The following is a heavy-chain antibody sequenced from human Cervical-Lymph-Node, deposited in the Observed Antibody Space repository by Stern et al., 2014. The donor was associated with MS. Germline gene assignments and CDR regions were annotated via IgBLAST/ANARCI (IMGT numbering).Heavy chain of an antibody. J-gene: IGHJ4*02. CDR2: IYDSGST. Sequence: VQLVESGPGLVKPSETLSLTCTVSGASISTKHWSWLRQPPGKGLEWLGYIYDSGSTNYSPFFKSRVTMSVDTSKNQFSLKLTSVTAADTAMYYCGSDYHGSGRHFDYWRQGLMVTVSS. D-gene: IGHD3-10*01. V-gene: IGHV4-59*01. CDR1: GASISTKH. CDR3: GSDYHGSGRHFDY.